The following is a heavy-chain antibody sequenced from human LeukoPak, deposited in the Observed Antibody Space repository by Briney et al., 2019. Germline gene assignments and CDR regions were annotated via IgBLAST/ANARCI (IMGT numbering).Heavy chain of an antibody. V-gene: IGHV3-48*03. Sequence: GGSLRLSCAASGFTFSSYESNWVRQAPGKGLKWGSYISSSGSTIYSADSVKGRFTISSYNAKNSLYLQMTSLRGEDTAVYYCARSTSNYFDSWGQGTLVTVSS. CDR1: GFTFSSYE. J-gene: IGHJ4*02. D-gene: IGHD2-2*01. CDR2: ISSSGSTI. CDR3: ARSTSNYFDS.